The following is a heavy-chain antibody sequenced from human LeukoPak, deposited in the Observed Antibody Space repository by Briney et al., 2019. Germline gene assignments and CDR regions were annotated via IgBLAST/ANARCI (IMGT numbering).Heavy chain of an antibody. CDR3: ARGRSP. V-gene: IGHV1-69*05. J-gene: IGHJ4*02. CDR2: IIAISGTA. Sequence: SVKVSCKASGGTFSSYAISWVRQAPGQGLEWMGGIIAISGTANYAQKFQGRVTITRNTSISTAYMELSSLRSEDTAVYYCARGRSPWGQGTLVTVSS. CDR1: GGTFSSYA. D-gene: IGHD3-10*01.